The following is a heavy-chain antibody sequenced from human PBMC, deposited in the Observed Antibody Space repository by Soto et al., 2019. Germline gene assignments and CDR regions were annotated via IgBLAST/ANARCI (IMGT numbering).Heavy chain of an antibody. CDR2: ISSSSSYI. J-gene: IGHJ3*02. Sequence: PGGSLRLSCAASGFTFSSYSMNWVRQAPGKGLEWVSSISSSSSYIYYAYSVKGRFTISRDNAKNSLYLQMNSLRAEDTAVYYCARGDIVLMVYAIQDAFDIWGQGTMVTVSS. CDR1: GFTFSSYS. CDR3: ARGDIVLMVYAIQDAFDI. D-gene: IGHD2-8*01. V-gene: IGHV3-21*01.